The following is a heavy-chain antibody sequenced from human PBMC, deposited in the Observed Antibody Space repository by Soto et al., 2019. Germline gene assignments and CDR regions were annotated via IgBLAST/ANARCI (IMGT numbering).Heavy chain of an antibody. CDR2: ISTSGSPA. D-gene: IGHD1-26*01. J-gene: IGHJ5*02. CDR3: ATGEIYYAA. V-gene: IGHV3-11*01. CDR1: GFAFRHNY. Sequence: PEGSLRLSCTVSGFAFRHNYLTWIRQAPGRGLEWLSYISTSGSPAYYADSVKGRFTISTDNAKKSLYLQMDSLRAEDTGVDYCATGEIYYAAWGQGTLVTVSS.